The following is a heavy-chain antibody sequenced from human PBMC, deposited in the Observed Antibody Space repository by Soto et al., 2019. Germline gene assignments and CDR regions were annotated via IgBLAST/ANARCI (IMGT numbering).Heavy chain of an antibody. CDR3: ARSAVGATKSGFDS. CDR1: GDSINNGGHY. CDR2: IYYSGTT. D-gene: IGHD1-26*01. Sequence: QVQLQESGPGLVKPSQTLSLTCNVSGDSINNGGHYWSWIRQPPGKGLEWIGFIYYSGTTYYNPSLKSRVTISVHTSKIQFSLTLNSVTAADTAVYYCARSAVGATKSGFDSWGQGTLVTVSS. J-gene: IGHJ4*02. V-gene: IGHV4-31*03.